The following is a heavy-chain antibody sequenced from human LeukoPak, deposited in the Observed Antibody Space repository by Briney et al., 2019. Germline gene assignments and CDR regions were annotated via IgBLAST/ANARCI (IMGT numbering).Heavy chain of an antibody. CDR2: IWYDGSNK. V-gene: IGHV3-33*01. J-gene: IGHJ6*03. Sequence: PGGSLRLSCAASGFTFSSYGMHWVRQAPGKGLEWVAVIWYDGSNKYYADSVKGQFTISRDNSKNTLYLQMNSLRAEDTAVYYCARAGYDFWSGYYGDYYYYMDVWGKGTTVTVSS. CDR1: GFTFSSYG. CDR3: ARAGYDFWSGYYGDYYYYMDV. D-gene: IGHD3-3*01.